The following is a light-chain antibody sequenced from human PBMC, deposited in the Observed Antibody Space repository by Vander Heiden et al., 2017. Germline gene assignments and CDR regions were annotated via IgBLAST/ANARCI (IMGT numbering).Light chain of an antibody. CDR2: EVT. J-gene: IGLJ2*01. CDR3: SSYTSSTTPVA. Sequence: QSALTQPPSVSGSPGQSVTISCTGTSSDVGSYNRVSWYQQPPGTAPNLMIYEVTKRPSGVPDRFSGSKSGNTASLTISGLQAEDEADYYCSSYTSSTTPVAFGGGTKLTV. V-gene: IGLV2-18*02. CDR1: SSDVGSYNR.